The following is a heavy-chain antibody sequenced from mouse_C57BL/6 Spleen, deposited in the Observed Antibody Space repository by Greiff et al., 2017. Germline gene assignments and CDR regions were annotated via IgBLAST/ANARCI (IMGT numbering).Heavy chain of an antibody. CDR3: ARNFDY. V-gene: IGHV3-6*01. Sequence: EVKLQESGPGLVKPSQSLSLTCSVTGYSITSGYYWNWIRQFPGNKLEWMGYISYDGSNNYNPSLQNRISITRDTSKNQFFLKLNSVTTEDTATYYCARNFDYWGQGTTLTVAS. J-gene: IGHJ2*01. CDR2: ISYDGSN. CDR1: GYSITSGYY.